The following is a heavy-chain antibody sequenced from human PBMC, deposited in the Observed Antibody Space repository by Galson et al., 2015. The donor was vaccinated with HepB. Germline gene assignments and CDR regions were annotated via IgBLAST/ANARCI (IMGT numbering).Heavy chain of an antibody. CDR3: AKEGYYDSSGYEAFDI. CDR2: INPSGGST. V-gene: IGHV1-46*03. Sequence: LVKVSCKASGYTFTSHYIHWVRQAPGQGLEWMGIINPSGGSTSYAQKFQGRVTMTMDTSTSTVYMELSSLKSEDTAVYYCAKEGYYDSSGYEAFDIWGQGTMVIVSS. J-gene: IGHJ3*02. CDR1: GYTFTSHY. D-gene: IGHD3-22*01.